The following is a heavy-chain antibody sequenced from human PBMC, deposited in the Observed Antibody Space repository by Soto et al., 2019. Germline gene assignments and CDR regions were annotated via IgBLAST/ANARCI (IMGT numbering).Heavy chain of an antibody. Sequence: EVQVVESGGGLVQPGGSLRLSCAASGFTFTSYWMSWVRQAPGKGLEWVANIRQDGSEKYYVDSVKGRFTISRDNDKNSLYLQMNSLRVEDTAVYYCARDVMIRGVNLDYWGQGTLVTVSS. D-gene: IGHD3-10*01. J-gene: IGHJ4*02. CDR2: IRQDGSEK. CDR1: GFTFTSYW. CDR3: ARDVMIRGVNLDY. V-gene: IGHV3-7*01.